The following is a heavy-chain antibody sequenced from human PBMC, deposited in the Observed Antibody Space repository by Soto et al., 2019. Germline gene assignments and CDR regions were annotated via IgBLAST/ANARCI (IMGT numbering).Heavy chain of an antibody. J-gene: IGHJ4*02. CDR1: GFTFSNAW. Sequence: GGSLRLSCAASGFTFSNAWMSWVRQAPGKGLEWVGRIKSKTDGGTTDYAAPVKGRFTISRGDSKNTLYLQMNSLKTEDTAVYYCTTAGIAVAGTDLEGIDYWGQGTLVTVSS. CDR3: TTAGIAVAGTDLEGIDY. V-gene: IGHV3-15*01. CDR2: IKSKTDGGTT. D-gene: IGHD6-19*01.